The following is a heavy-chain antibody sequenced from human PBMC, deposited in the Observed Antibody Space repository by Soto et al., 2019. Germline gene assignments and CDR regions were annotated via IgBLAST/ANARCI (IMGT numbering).Heavy chain of an antibody. Sequence: QLQLQESGSGLVKPSQTLSLTCAVSGGSISSGGYSWSWIRQPPGKGLEWIGYIYHSGSTYYNPSLKSRVTIAVDRSKNQSPLRLSSVTAGDTAVDYCAGGPGVARNYWGQGTLVTVSS. CDR3: AGGPGVARNY. J-gene: IGHJ4*02. CDR1: GGSISSGGYS. CDR2: IYHSGST. D-gene: IGHD5-12*01. V-gene: IGHV4-30-2*01.